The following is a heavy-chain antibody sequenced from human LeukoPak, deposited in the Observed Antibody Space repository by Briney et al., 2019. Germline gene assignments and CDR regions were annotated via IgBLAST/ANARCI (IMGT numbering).Heavy chain of an antibody. CDR2: IHHGGNT. CDR1: SGSFSNGDYY. CDR3: ARDPVVERFSRRRYYHHGLDV. Sequence: PSETLSLTCTVSSGSFSNGDYYWTWIRQSPGKGLEWIGFIHHGGNTYYNPSLKSRVTMSLDTSKKQFSLTLNSVTAADTAVYYRARDPVVERFSRRRYYHHGLDVWGPGTTVTVSS. V-gene: IGHV4-30-4*01. J-gene: IGHJ6*02. D-gene: IGHD1-1*01.